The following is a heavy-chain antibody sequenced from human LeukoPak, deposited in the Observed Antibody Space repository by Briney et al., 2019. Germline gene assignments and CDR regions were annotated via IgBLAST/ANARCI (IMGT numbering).Heavy chain of an antibody. CDR1: GGSISSYY. CDR3: ARASRDFWSGYYSVTPPDY. Sequence: SETLSLTCTVSGGSISSYYWSWIRQPPGKGLEGIGYIYYSGSTNYNPSLKSRVTISVDTSKNQFSLKLSSVTAADTAVYYCARASRDFWSGYYSVTPPDYWGQGTLVTVSS. D-gene: IGHD3-3*01. CDR2: IYYSGST. J-gene: IGHJ4*02. V-gene: IGHV4-59*01.